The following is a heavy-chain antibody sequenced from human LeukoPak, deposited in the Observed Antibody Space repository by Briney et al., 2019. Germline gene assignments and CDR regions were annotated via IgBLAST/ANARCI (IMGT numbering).Heavy chain of an antibody. CDR3: ATSTVYGNWFAP. D-gene: IGHD4-17*01. J-gene: IGHJ5*02. V-gene: IGHV3-23*01. Sequence: GGALRLSCAASVVTFSSDAMSWVRHAPGKGLEWGSPISGVGGSTYYADSARGRCTISTENSKSTLYLRMRILRAPDTRLSYTATSTVYGNWFAPWGQGTLGTASS. CDR1: VVTFSSDA. CDR2: ISGVGGST.